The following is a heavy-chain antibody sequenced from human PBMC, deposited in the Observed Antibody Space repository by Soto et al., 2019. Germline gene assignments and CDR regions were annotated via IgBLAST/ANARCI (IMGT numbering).Heavy chain of an antibody. V-gene: IGHV3-9*01. CDR2: ISRNSGNI. CDR3: AKAGDSYAMDV. CDR1: GFTFDDYD. J-gene: IGHJ6*02. Sequence: EVQLVESGGGLVQPGRSLRLSCAASGFTFDDYDMHWVQQAPGKGLEWVSGISRNSGNIGYADSVKGRFTISRDNAKKSPYLQMYSLRAEDTALFYCAKAGDSYAMDVWGQGTTVTVSS.